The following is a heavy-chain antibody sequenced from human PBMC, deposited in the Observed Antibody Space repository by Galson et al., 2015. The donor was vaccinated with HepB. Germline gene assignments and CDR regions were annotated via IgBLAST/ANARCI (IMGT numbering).Heavy chain of an antibody. J-gene: IGHJ4*02. CDR1: GFSFSDHY. Sequence: SLRLSCAASGFSFSDHYMDWVRQAPGKGLEWVGRTRNKANSYTTEYAASVKGRFTISRDDSKNSLCLQMNSLKTEDTALYYCATASGKRRDWGQGTLVTVSS. CDR2: TRNKANSYTT. CDR3: ATASGKRRD. D-gene: IGHD1-26*01. V-gene: IGHV3-72*01.